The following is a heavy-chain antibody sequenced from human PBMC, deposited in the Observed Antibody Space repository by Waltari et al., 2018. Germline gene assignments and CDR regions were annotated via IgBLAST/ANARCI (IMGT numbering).Heavy chain of an antibody. D-gene: IGHD3-3*01. CDR2: IYYSGST. CDR1: GGSISSSSYY. V-gene: IGHV4-39*07. Sequence: QLQLQESGPGLVKPSETLSLTCTVSGGSISSSSYYWGWIRQPPGKGLEWIGSIYYSGSTYYNPSLKSRVTISVDTPKNQFSLKLSSVTAADTAVYYCARALPGPQDFWSGLNWFDPWGQGTLVTVSS. CDR3: ARALPGPQDFWSGLNWFDP. J-gene: IGHJ5*02.